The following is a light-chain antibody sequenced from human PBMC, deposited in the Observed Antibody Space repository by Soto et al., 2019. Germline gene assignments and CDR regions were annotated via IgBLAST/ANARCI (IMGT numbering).Light chain of an antibody. CDR3: QAWDSRTEV. J-gene: IGLJ1*01. CDR2: QDS. Sequence: SSELTQPPSVSVSPGQTASITCSGDKLGDKYACWYQQKPGQSPVLVIYQDSKRPSGIPERFSGSNSGNTATLTISGTQAMDEADYYCQAWDSRTEVFGTGTKLTVL. V-gene: IGLV3-1*01. CDR1: KLGDKY.